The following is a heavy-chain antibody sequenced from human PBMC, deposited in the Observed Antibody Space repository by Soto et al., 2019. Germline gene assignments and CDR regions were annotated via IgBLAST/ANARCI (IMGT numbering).Heavy chain of an antibody. J-gene: IGHJ3*02. D-gene: IGHD2-2*01. CDR2: ISSSGSTI. V-gene: IGHV3-11*01. CDR3: ARDQLGYCSSTSCYDPTTHDAFDI. Sequence: GGSLRLSCAASGFTFSDYYMSWIRQAPGKGLEWVSYISSSGSTIYYADSVKGRFTISRDNAKNSLYLQMNSLRAEDTAVYYCARDQLGYCSSTSCYDPTTHDAFDIWGQGTMVTVSS. CDR1: GFTFSDYY.